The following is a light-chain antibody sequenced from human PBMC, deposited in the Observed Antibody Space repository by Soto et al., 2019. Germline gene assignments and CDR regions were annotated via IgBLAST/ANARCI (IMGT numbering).Light chain of an antibody. Sequence: QSVLTQPASVSGSPGQSITISCTGTSSDVGGYNYVSWYQQHPGKAPKLMIYEVSNRPSGVSNRFSGSKSGNTASLTISGLQAEDEADYYSSSYTSSSTLVCGTGTKVTVL. CDR1: SSDVGGYNY. CDR2: EVS. J-gene: IGLJ1*01. V-gene: IGLV2-14*01. CDR3: SSYTSSSTLV.